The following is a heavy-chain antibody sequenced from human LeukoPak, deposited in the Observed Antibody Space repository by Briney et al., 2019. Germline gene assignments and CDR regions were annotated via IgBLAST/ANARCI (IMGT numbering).Heavy chain of an antibody. CDR3: AKDKSEWLVMYYYYYMDV. D-gene: IGHD6-19*01. J-gene: IGHJ6*03. CDR2: ISGSGGST. V-gene: IGHV3-23*01. Sequence: GGSLRLSCAASGFTFSSYAMSWVRQAPGKGLEWVSAISGSGGSTYYADSVKGRFTISRDNSKNTLYLQMNSLRAEDTAVYYCAKDKSEWLVMYYYYYMDVWGKGTTVTISS. CDR1: GFTFSSYA.